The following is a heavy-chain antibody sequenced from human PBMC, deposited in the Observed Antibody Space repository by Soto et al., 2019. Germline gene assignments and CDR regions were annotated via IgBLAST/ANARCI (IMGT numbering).Heavy chain of an antibody. V-gene: IGHV1-18*01. CDR3: ARGFHIIVATYYYYGMHV. D-gene: IGHD5-12*01. CDR2: ISAYNGNT. Sequence: ASVKVSCKASGYTFTSYGISWVRQAPGQGLEWMGWISAYNGNTNYAQKLQGRVTMTTDTSTSTAYMELRSLRSDDTAVYYCARGFHIIVATYYYYGMHVSCQATTVTVSS. CDR1: GYTFTSYG. J-gene: IGHJ6*02.